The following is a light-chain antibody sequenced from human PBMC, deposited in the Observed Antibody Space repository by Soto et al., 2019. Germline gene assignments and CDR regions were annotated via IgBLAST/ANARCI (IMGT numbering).Light chain of an antibody. CDR1: SSDVGGYDY. V-gene: IGLV2-14*01. CDR3: SSFTSSGTL. J-gene: IGLJ3*02. Sequence: QSALTQPATVSGSPGQPITISCTGTSSDVGGYDYVSWYQQHPGKVPKPIIYEVSIRASGVSNRFSASKSANTASLTISGLQPEDEADYYCSSFTSSGTLFGGGTKLTVL. CDR2: EVS.